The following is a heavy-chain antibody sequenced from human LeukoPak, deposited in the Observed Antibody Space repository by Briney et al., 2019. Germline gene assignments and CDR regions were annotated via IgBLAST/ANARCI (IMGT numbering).Heavy chain of an antibody. Sequence: PGGSLRLSCAASGVTVSSNYMSWVRQAPGKGVEWVSVIYSGGSTYYADSVKGRFTISRDNSKNTLYLQMNSLRAEDTAVYYCASLLTYSSGWSDYFDYWGQGTLVTVSS. V-gene: IGHV3-53*01. CDR2: IYSGGST. J-gene: IGHJ4*02. CDR3: ASLLTYSSGWSDYFDY. D-gene: IGHD6-19*01. CDR1: GVTVSSNY.